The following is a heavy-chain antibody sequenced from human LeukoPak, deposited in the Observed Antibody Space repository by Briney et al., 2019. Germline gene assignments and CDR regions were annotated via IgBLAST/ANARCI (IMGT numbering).Heavy chain of an antibody. Sequence: PGGSLRLSCAASGFTVSSNYMSWVRQAPGKGLEWVSVIYSGGTTYYADSVKGRFTISRDNSKNTLYLQMNSLKTEDTAVYYCTTALPYFDYWGQGTLVTVSS. CDR1: GFTVSSNY. D-gene: IGHD1-26*01. CDR3: TTALPYFDY. CDR2: IYSGGTT. V-gene: IGHV3-53*01. J-gene: IGHJ4*02.